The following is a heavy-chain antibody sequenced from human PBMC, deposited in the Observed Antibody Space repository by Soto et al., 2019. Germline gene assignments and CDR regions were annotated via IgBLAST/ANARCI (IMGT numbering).Heavy chain of an antibody. CDR2: IYYSGST. J-gene: IGHJ4*02. V-gene: IGHV4-59*12. CDR1: GGSISSYY. CDR3: ARLDKRDYYVSSGYHELPPYFDY. Sequence: SETLSLTCTVSGGSISSYYWSWIRQPPGKGLEWIGYIYYSGSTNYNPSLKSRVTISVDTSKNQFSLKLSSVTAADTAVYYCARLDKRDYYVSSGYHELPPYFDYWGQGTLVTGSS. D-gene: IGHD3-22*01.